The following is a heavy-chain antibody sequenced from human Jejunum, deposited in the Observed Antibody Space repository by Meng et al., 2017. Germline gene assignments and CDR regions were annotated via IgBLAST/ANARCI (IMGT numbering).Heavy chain of an antibody. CDR3: ARDPRTNWASRYFDY. D-gene: IGHD7-27*01. V-gene: IGHV4-4*02. CDR1: GDSISSTNW. J-gene: IGHJ4*02. CDR2: ISRSGSA. Sequence: SETLSLTCAVSGDSISSTNWWSWVRQPPGKGLEWIGEISRSGSANYNPSLKSRVTISLDKPKNLFSLKLDSVTAADAAVYYCARDPRTNWASRYFDYWGQGTLVTVSS.